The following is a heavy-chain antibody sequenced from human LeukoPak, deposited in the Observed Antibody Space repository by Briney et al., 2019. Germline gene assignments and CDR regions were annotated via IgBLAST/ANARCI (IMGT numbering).Heavy chain of an antibody. CDR3: ATNDFWSGPSNFDY. D-gene: IGHD3-3*01. Sequence: PSETLSLTCTVSGGSISSYYWSWIRQPPGKGLEWIGYIYTSGSTYYNPSLKSRVTISVDTSKNQFSLKLSSVTAADTAVYYCATNDFWSGPSNFDYWGQGTLVTVSS. CDR2: IYTSGST. V-gene: IGHV4-4*09. J-gene: IGHJ4*02. CDR1: GGSISSYY.